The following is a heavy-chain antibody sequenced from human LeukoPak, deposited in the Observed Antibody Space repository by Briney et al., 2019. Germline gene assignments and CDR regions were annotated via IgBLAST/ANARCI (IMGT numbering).Heavy chain of an antibody. CDR3: ARRRYYDSSGYSIFDY. D-gene: IGHD3-22*01. J-gene: IGHJ4*02. CDR2: IYPGDSDT. CDR1: GYSFTSYW. V-gene: IGHV5-51*01. Sequence: GESLKISCKGPGYSFTSYWIGWVRQMPGKGLEWMGIIYPGDSDTRYSPSFQGQVTISADKSISTAYLQWSGLKASDTAMYYCARRRYYDSSGYSIFDYWGQGTLVTVSS.